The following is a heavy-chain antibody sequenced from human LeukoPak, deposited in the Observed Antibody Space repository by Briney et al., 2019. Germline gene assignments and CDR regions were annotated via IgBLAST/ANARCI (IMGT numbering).Heavy chain of an antibody. CDR1: GYTFTSYG. V-gene: IGHV1-18*01. CDR2: ISAYNGNT. J-gene: IGHJ3*02. CDR3: ASGGYSYGHYDAFDI. D-gene: IGHD5-18*01. Sequence: ASVKVSCKASGYTFTSYGISWVRQAPGQGLEWMGWISAYNGNTNYAQKLQGRVTMTTDTSTSTAYMELRSLRSDDTAVYYCASGGYSYGHYDAFDIWGQGTMVTVSS.